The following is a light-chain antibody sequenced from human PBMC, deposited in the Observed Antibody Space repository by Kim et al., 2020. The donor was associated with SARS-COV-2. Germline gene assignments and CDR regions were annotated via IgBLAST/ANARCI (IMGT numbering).Light chain of an antibody. J-gene: IGKJ1*01. CDR2: DAS. Sequence: SQMTQSPSTLSASIGDRVTITCRASQTISHYLAWYQKKPGKAPKLLVYDASNLESGVPSRFSGSGSGTEFTLTISSLQPDDFATYYCQQYNSFLWTCGQGTKVDIK. CDR3: QQYNSFLWT. V-gene: IGKV1-5*01. CDR1: QTISHY.